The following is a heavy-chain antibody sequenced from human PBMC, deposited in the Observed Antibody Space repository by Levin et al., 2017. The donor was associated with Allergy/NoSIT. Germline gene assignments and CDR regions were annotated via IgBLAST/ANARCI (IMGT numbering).Heavy chain of an antibody. CDR3: AKTYTSGWEDAFDI. V-gene: IGHV3-23*01. Sequence: PGGSLRLSCAASGFMFSSYGMHWVRQAPGKGLEWVSTMSATGGSTYYADSVKGRFTISRDTSKNTLYLQMNSLRAEDTATYYCAKTYTSGWEDAFDIWGQGTMVTVSS. J-gene: IGHJ3*02. CDR1: GFMFSSYG. D-gene: IGHD6-19*01. CDR2: MSATGGST.